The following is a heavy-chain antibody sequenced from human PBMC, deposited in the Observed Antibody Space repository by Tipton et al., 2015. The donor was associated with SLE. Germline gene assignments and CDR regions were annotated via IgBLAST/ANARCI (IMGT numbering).Heavy chain of an antibody. D-gene: IGHD6-19*01. Sequence: TLSLTCTVSGGSISSHYWSWIRQPPGKGLEWIGYIYYSGSTNYNPSLKSRVTISVDTSKNQFSLKLSSVTAADTAVYYCARAGIAVAGTGSGWFDPWGQGTLVTVSS. V-gene: IGHV4-59*11. CDR1: GGSISSHY. CDR3: ARAGIAVAGTGSGWFDP. J-gene: IGHJ5*02. CDR2: IYYSGST.